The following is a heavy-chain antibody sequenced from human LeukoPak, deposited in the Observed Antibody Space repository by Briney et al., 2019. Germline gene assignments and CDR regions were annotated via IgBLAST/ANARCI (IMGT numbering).Heavy chain of an antibody. CDR2: IYYSGSP. V-gene: IGHV4-59*01. CDR3: AREHTEYYFDY. CDR1: GGSISSYY. D-gene: IGHD2-2*02. Sequence: SETLSLTCTVSGGSISSYYWSWIRQPPGKGLEWIGYIYYSGSPKYNPSLKSRVTISVDTSKNQFSLKLSSVTAADTAVYYCAREHTEYYFDYWGQGTLVTVSS. J-gene: IGHJ4*02.